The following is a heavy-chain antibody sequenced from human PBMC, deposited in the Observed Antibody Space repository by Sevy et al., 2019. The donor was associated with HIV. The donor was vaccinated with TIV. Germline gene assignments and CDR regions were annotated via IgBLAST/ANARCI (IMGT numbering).Heavy chain of an antibody. CDR2: INHSGST. CDR1: GGSFSGYY. J-gene: IGHJ4*02. CDR3: ARVEGLRAAAGTGNFFLDY. Sequence: SETLSLTCAVYGGSFSGYYWSWIRQPPGKGLEWIGEINHSGSTNYNPSLKSRVTISVDTSKNQFSLKLSSVTAADTAVYYCARVEGLRAAAGTGNFFLDYSGQGTLVTVSS. D-gene: IGHD6-13*01. V-gene: IGHV4-34*01.